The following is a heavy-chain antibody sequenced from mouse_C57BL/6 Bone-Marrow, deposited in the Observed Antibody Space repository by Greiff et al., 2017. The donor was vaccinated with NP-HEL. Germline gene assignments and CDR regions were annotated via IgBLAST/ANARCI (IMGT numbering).Heavy chain of an antibody. D-gene: IGHD2-3*01. CDR1: GYTFTSYW. CDR2: IYPGNSDT. Sequence: EVQLQQSGTVLARPGASVKMSCKTSGYTFTSYWMHWVKQRPGQGLEWIGAIYPGNSDTSYNQKFKGKAKLTAVTSASTAYMELSSLTNEDSAVYYCTRSPTGWRNARDYWGQGTSVTVSS. J-gene: IGHJ4*01. CDR3: TRSPTGWRNARDY. V-gene: IGHV1-5*01.